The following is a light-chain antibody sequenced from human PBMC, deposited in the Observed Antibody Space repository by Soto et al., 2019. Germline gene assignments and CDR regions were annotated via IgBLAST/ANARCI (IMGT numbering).Light chain of an antibody. CDR1: QSVSSY. J-gene: IGKJ4*01. CDR2: DAS. V-gene: IGKV3-11*01. CDR3: QQRSNWPLT. Sequence: IGLTHSRATLPLAARERATLSCRASQSVSSYLAWYQQKPGQAPRLLIYDASNRGPGMPGRFSASGSGTDFTLTISSREPEDFAVYYCQQRSNWPLTFGGGTTVDIK.